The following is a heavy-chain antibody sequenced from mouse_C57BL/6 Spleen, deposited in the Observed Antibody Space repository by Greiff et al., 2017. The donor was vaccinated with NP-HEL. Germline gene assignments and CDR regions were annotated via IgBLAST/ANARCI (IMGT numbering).Heavy chain of an antibody. V-gene: IGHV1-54*01. CDR3: ARSIYYGNYDYFDY. D-gene: IGHD2-1*01. J-gene: IGHJ2*01. CDR2: INPGSGGT. Sequence: QVQLQQSGAELVRPGTSVKVSCKASGYAFTNYLIEWVKQRPGQGLEWIGVINPGSGGTNYNEKFKGKATLTADKSSSTAYMQLSSLTSEDSAVYFCARSIYYGNYDYFDYWGQGTTLTVSS. CDR1: GYAFTNYL.